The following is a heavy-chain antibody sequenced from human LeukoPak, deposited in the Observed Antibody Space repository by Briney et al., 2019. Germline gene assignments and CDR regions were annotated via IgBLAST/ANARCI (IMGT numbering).Heavy chain of an antibody. CDR1: GYIFTAYY. J-gene: IGHJ4*02. V-gene: IGHV1-2*02. D-gene: IGHD5-24*01. Sequence: ASVTVSCKASGYIFTAYYLHWVRQAPGQGLEWVGWIKANSGDTNYARKFQGRVTMTRDTSISTVYMELSRLTSDDTAVYYCTRIGDGYPYWGQGTLVTVSS. CDR3: TRIGDGYPY. CDR2: IKANSGDT.